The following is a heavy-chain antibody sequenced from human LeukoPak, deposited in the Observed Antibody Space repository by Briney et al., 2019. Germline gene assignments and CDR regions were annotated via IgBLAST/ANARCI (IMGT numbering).Heavy chain of an antibody. Sequence: GASVKVSCKASGYTFTGYYMHWVRQAPGQGLEWMGWINPNSGGTNYAQKFQGRVTMTRDTSTSTVYMELSSLRSEDTAVYYCARAGYIVATTKYFDYWGQGTLVTVSS. V-gene: IGHV1-2*02. CDR1: GYTFTGYY. D-gene: IGHD5-12*01. J-gene: IGHJ4*02. CDR3: ARAGYIVATTKYFDY. CDR2: INPNSGGT.